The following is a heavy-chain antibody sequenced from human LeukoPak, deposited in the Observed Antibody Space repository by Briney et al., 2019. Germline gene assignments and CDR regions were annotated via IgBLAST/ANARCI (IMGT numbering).Heavy chain of an antibody. CDR1: GFTFSSYG. V-gene: IGHV3-30*18. Sequence: PGRSLRLSCAASGFTFSSYGMHWVRQAPGKGLEWVAVISYDGSNKYYADSVKGRFTISRDNSKNTLYLQMNSLRAEDTAVYYCAKEGYSYGYAFDIWGQGTMVTVPS. D-gene: IGHD5-18*01. J-gene: IGHJ3*02. CDR2: ISYDGSNK. CDR3: AKEGYSYGYAFDI.